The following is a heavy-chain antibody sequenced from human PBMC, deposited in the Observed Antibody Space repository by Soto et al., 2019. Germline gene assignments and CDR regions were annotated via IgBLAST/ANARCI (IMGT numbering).Heavy chain of an antibody. Sequence: ASVKVSCKVSGNTFTGYYMHWVRQAPGQGLEWMGWINPNSGGTNYAQKFQGRVTMTRDTSISTAYMELSRLRSDDTAVYYCARAVGYCXSTSCYLGGYYYYGMDVWGQGTTVTVSS. J-gene: IGHJ6*02. V-gene: IGHV1-2*02. CDR1: GNTFTGYY. D-gene: IGHD2-2*01. CDR3: ARAVGYCXSTSCYLGGYYYYGMDV. CDR2: INPNSGGT.